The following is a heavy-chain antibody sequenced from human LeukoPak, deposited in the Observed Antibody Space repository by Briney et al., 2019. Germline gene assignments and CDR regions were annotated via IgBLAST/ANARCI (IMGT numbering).Heavy chain of an antibody. Sequence: GASVKVSCKASGYTFTSYGISWVRQAPGQGLEWMGWISAYNGNTNYAQKLQGRVTMTTDTSTSTAYMELRSLRSDDTAVYYCARLPCSSTSCEDWFDPWGQGTLVTVSS. D-gene: IGHD2-2*01. CDR3: ARLPCSSTSCEDWFDP. CDR2: ISAYNGNT. J-gene: IGHJ5*02. V-gene: IGHV1-18*01. CDR1: GYTFTSYG.